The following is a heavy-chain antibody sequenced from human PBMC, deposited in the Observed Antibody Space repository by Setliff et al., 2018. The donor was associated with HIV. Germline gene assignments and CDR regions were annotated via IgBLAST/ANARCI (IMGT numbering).Heavy chain of an antibody. CDR1: NYSISSGYY. CDR2: MYHSGST. J-gene: IGHJ5*02. Sequence: KASETLSLTCAVSNYSISSGYYWGWIRQSPGKGLEWIGSMYHSGSTYSNPSLKSRVTMSIDTSKNQFSLKLSSVTAADTAVYHCARGVRVGPTTTANWFDPWGQGTLVTVSS. D-gene: IGHD1-26*01. CDR3: ARGVRVGPTTTANWFDP. V-gene: IGHV4-38-2*01.